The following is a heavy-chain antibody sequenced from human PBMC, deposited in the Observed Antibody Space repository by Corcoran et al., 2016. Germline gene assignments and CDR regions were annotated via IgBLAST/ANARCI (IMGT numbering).Heavy chain of an antibody. Sequence: QVQLVQSGAEVKKPGASVKVSCKASGYTFTGYYMHWVRQAPGQGLEWMGWINPNSGGTNYAQKFQGRVTMTRDTSISTAYMELSRLRSDDTAVDYCARDYQLETPYYYYGMEVWGQGTTVTVSS. D-gene: IGHD2-2*01. CDR1: GYTFTGYY. CDR3: ARDYQLETPYYYYGMEV. V-gene: IGHV1-2*02. CDR2: INPNSGGT. J-gene: IGHJ6*02.